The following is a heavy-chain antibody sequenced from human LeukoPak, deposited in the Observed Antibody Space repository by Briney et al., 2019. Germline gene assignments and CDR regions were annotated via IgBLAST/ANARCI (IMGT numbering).Heavy chain of an antibody. CDR3: ARGEFPIVGATRYYYYYMDV. Sequence: GASVKVSCKASGYTFTSYDINWVRQATGQGLEWMGWMNPNSGNTGYAQKFQGRVTITRNTSISTAYMELSSLRSEDTAVYYCARGEFPIVGATRYYYYYMDVWGKGTTVTVSS. CDR2: MNPNSGNT. V-gene: IGHV1-8*03. D-gene: IGHD1-26*01. J-gene: IGHJ6*03. CDR1: GYTFTSYD.